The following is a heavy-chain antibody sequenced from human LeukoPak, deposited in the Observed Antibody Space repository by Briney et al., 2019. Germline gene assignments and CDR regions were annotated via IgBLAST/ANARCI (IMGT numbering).Heavy chain of an antibody. Sequence: SETLSLTCTVSGGSISSGGYYWSWIRQHPGKGLEWIGEINHSGSTNYSPSLKSRVTISVDASKNHFSLKLTSVTAADTAVYYCARGSMVAGWSYYWGQGTLVTVSS. CDR1: GGSISSGGYY. J-gene: IGHJ4*02. D-gene: IGHD6-19*01. V-gene: IGHV4-31*03. CDR2: INHSGST. CDR3: ARGSMVAGWSYY.